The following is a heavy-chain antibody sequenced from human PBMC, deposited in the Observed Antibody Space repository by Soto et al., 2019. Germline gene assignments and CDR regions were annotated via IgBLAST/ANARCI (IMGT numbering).Heavy chain of an antibody. CDR2: IIPIFGTA. J-gene: IGHJ5*02. CDR3: ARQAYNWNYSNWFDP. Sequence: SVKVSCKASGGTFSSYAISWVRQAPGQGLEWMGGIIPIFGTANYAQKFQGRVTITADESTSTAYMELSSLRSEDTAVYYCARQAYNWNYSNWFDPWGQGTLVSVSS. CDR1: GGTFSSYA. D-gene: IGHD1-7*01. V-gene: IGHV1-69*13.